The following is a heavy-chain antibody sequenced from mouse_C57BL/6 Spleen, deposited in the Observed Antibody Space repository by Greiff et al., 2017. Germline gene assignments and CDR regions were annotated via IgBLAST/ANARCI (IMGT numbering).Heavy chain of an antibody. CDR1: GYAFSSSW. CDR2: IYPGDGDT. CDR3: ARGPGAMDY. Sequence: QVQLQQSGPELVKPGASVKISCKASGYAFSSSWMNWVKQRPGKGLEWIGRIYPGDGDTNYNGKFKGKATLTADKSSSTAYVQLSSLTSEDSAVYFCARGPGAMDYWGQGTSVTVSS. V-gene: IGHV1-82*01. J-gene: IGHJ4*01.